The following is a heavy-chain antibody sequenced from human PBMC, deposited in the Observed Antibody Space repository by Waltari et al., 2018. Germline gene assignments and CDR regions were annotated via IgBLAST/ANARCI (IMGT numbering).Heavy chain of an antibody. Sequence: QVQLQESGTGLVKPSETLSLTCTVSGGSISSHYWSWIRPPPGKGLEWIGYIYYSGSTNYNPSLKSRVTISVDTSKNQFSLKLSSVTAADTAVYYCARGSGWYGLDYWGQGTLVTVSS. CDR3: ARGSGWYGLDY. CDR1: GGSISSHY. V-gene: IGHV4-59*11. CDR2: IYYSGST. D-gene: IGHD6-19*01. J-gene: IGHJ4*02.